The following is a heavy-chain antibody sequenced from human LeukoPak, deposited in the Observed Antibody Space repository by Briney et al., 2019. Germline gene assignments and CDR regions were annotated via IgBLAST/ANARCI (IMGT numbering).Heavy chain of an antibody. J-gene: IGHJ6*03. Sequence: PSETLSLTCTVSGGSISSYYWSWIRQPPGNGLEWIGYIYYSGSTNYNPSLKSRVTISVDTSKNQFSLKLSSVTAADTAVYYCARGLYYDFWSGYYSADYYYYYMDVWGKGTTVTVSS. D-gene: IGHD3-3*01. CDR1: GGSISSYY. V-gene: IGHV4-59*01. CDR3: ARGLYYDFWSGYYSADYYYYYMDV. CDR2: IYYSGST.